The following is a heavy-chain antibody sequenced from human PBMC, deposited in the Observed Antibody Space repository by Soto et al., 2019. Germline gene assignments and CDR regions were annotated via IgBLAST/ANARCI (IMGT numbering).Heavy chain of an antibody. D-gene: IGHD6-19*01. CDR2: INAGNGNT. CDR1: GYTFTSYA. J-gene: IGHJ6*02. V-gene: IGHV1-3*01. Sequence: ASVKVSCKASGYTFTSYAMHWVRQAPGQRLEWMGWINAGNGNTKYSQKFQGRVTITRDTSASTAYMELSSLRSEDTAVYYCARDRIAVAEDYYYYYGMDVWGQGTTVTVSS. CDR3: ARDRIAVAEDYYYYYGMDV.